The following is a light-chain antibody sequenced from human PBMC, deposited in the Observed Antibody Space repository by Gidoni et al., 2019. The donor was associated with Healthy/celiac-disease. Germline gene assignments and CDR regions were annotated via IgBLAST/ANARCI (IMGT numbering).Light chain of an antibody. CDR1: QSVSSSY. CDR2: GAS. J-gene: IGKJ1*01. Sequence: VLTQSPVTLSLSPGERATLSCRASQSVSSSYLAWYQQKPGQAPRLLIYGASSRATGIPDRFSGSGSGTDFTLTISRLEPEDFAVYYCQQYGSSPTWTFGQGTKVEIK. CDR3: QQYGSSPTWT. V-gene: IGKV3-20*01.